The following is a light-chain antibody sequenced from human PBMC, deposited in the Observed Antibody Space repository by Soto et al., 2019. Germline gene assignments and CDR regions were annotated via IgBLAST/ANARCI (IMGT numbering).Light chain of an antibody. Sequence: EIVLTQSPGTLSLSPGERATLSCRASQSVDSKDLAWYQQKPGQAPRILIFAASSRATGIPDRFSGSGSGTDFTLNISRLEPGDFAVYYCQQYRTFGQGTKVEIK. V-gene: IGKV3-20*01. J-gene: IGKJ1*01. CDR2: AAS. CDR1: QSVDSKD. CDR3: QQYRT.